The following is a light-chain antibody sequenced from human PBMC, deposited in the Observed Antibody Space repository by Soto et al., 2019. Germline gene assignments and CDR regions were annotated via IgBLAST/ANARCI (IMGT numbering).Light chain of an antibody. V-gene: IGKV1-39*01. J-gene: IGKJ1*01. CDR1: QSIRSY. CDR3: QQSYITPPGT. CDR2: AAS. Sequence: IQMTQSPSSLSASVGDRVTITCRASQSIRSYLNCYQQKPGKAPNLLIYAASGLQTGVPSRFSGSGSGTDFTLSISSLQREDFATYYCQQSYITPPGTFGQGTKVYIK.